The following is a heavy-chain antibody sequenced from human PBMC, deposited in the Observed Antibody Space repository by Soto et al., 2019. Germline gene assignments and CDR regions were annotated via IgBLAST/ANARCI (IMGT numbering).Heavy chain of an antibody. Sequence: QVQLVQSGAEVKKPGSSVKVSCKASGGTFSSYTISWVRQAPGQGLEWMGRIIPILGIANYAQKFQGRVTITADKSTSTAYMELSSLRSDDTAVYYCARDMVATISRRLNWYFDLWGRGTLVTVSS. CDR2: IIPILGIA. D-gene: IGHD5-12*01. CDR1: GGTFSSYT. J-gene: IGHJ2*01. CDR3: ARDMVATISRRLNWYFDL. V-gene: IGHV1-69*08.